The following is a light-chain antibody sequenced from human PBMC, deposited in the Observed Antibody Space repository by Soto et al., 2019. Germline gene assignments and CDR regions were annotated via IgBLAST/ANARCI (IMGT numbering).Light chain of an antibody. Sequence: EIVMTQSPATLSVSPGERATLSCRASQSVSSNLAWYQQKVGQAPRLLIYDASNRATGVPDRFSGSGSGTDFSLTISSLQPEDFATYYCQQANSFPITFGQGTRLEIK. CDR2: DAS. CDR3: QQANSFPIT. J-gene: IGKJ5*01. CDR1: QSVSSN. V-gene: IGKV3D-15*01.